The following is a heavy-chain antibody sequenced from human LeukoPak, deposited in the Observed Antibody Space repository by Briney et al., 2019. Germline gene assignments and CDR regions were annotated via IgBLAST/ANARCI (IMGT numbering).Heavy chain of an antibody. J-gene: IGHJ4*02. CDR3: ARYYYDSSGYYSLDY. CDR2: IIPIFGTA. Sequence: GASVTVSCKASGGTFSSYAISWVRQAPGQGLEWMGGIIPIFGTANYAQKFQGRVTITADKSTSTAYMELSNLRSEDTVVYYCARYYYDSSGYYSLDYWGQGTLVTVSS. D-gene: IGHD3-22*01. CDR1: GGTFSSYA. V-gene: IGHV1-69*06.